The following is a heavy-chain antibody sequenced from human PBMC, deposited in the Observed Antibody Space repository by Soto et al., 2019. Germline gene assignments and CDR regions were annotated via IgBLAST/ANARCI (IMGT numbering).Heavy chain of an antibody. CDR1: GDTFNFYT. CDR3: ATNYGSGSTHFDY. J-gene: IGHJ4*02. Sequence: QVQLVQSGAEVKNPGSSVRVSCTASGDTFNFYTISWVRQVPGQGPEWMGRMIPMLGMSNYAQKFQGRVTIMADKSTSTVYMNLSGLTSEDTAVYYCATNYGSGSTHFDYWGQGTLVTV. CDR2: MIPMLGMS. V-gene: IGHV1-69*02. D-gene: IGHD3-10*01.